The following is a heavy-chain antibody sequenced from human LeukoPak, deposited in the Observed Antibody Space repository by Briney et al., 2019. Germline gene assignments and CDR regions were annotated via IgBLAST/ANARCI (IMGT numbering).Heavy chain of an antibody. CDR3: ARGITYCSSTSCANWFDP. CDR1: GYTFTGYY. D-gene: IGHD2-2*01. J-gene: IGHJ5*02. CDR2: INPNSGGT. Sequence: ASVKVSCKASGYTFTGYYMHWVRQAPGQGLEWMGWINPNSGGTNYAQKFQGRVTMTRDTSISTTYMELSRLRSDDTAVYYCARGITYCSSTSCANWFDPWGQGTLVTVSS. V-gene: IGHV1-2*02.